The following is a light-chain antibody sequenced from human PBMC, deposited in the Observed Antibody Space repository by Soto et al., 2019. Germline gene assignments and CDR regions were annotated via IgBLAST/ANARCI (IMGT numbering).Light chain of an antibody. J-gene: IGKJ1*01. V-gene: IGKV3-15*01. CDR1: QSVSSN. CDR2: GAS. CDR3: QQYNNWPQT. Sequence: EIVMTQSPATLSVSPGERATLSCRASQSVSSNLAWYQQKPGQAPRLLIYGASTRATGIPARSSGSGSGTEFTLLISSLQSEDFAVYYGQQYNNWPQTFGQGTKVEIK.